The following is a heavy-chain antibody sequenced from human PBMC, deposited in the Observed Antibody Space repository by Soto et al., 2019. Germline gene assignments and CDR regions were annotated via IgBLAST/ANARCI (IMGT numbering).Heavy chain of an antibody. Sequence: SETLSLTCAVYGGSFSGYYWSWIRQPPGKGLEWIGEINHSGSTNYNPSLKSRVTISVDTSKNQFSLKLSSVTAADTAVYYYARDKAVPAAPPGFFDYWGQGTLVTGSS. CDR3: ARDKAVPAAPPGFFDY. CDR2: INHSGST. CDR1: GGSFSGYY. D-gene: IGHD2-2*01. V-gene: IGHV4-34*01. J-gene: IGHJ4*02.